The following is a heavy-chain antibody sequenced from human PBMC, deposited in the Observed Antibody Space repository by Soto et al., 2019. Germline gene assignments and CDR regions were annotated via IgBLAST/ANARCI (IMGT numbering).Heavy chain of an antibody. CDR1: GYSFTTYW. D-gene: IGHD4-4*01. J-gene: IGHJ6*02. V-gene: IGHV5-51*01. CDR2: INPGDSDI. CDR3: ARHEQFYCYYYGMDV. Sequence: PGESLKISCNASGYSFTTYWIAWVRQMPGKGLEWMGIINPGDSDIRYSPSFQGQVTISADNSISTAYLQWSSLKASDTAMYYCARHEQFYCYYYGMDVWGQGTAVTVSS.